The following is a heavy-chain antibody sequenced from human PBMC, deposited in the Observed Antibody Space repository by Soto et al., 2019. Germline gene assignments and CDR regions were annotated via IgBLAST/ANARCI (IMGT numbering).Heavy chain of an antibody. CDR1: GFTFSSYW. D-gene: IGHD2-2*02. J-gene: IGHJ6*02. CDR3: ARDGEANIVLVPAAIWSYYYYYGMDV. V-gene: IGHV3-7*03. CDR2: IKQDGSEK. Sequence: GGSLRLSXAASGFTFSSYWMSWVRQAPGKGLESVANIKQDGSEKYYVDSVKGRFTISRDNAKNSLYLQMNSLRAEDTAVYYCARDGEANIVLVPAAIWSYYYYYGMDVWGQGTTVTVSS.